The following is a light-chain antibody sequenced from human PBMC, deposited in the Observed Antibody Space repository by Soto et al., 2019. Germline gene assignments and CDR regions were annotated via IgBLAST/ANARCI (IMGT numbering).Light chain of an antibody. CDR1: QSVFYSSNKKNY. J-gene: IGKJ4*01. CDR3: QQYHTPPLS. V-gene: IGKV4-1*01. Sequence: IQMTQSPSSLSASVGDRVTINCKSSQSVFYSSNKKNYLAWYQKKPGQPPKVLIYWASTRESGVPDRFSGSGSGTDFTLTISALQAEDVALYYCQQYHTPPLSFGGGTKVDIK. CDR2: WAS.